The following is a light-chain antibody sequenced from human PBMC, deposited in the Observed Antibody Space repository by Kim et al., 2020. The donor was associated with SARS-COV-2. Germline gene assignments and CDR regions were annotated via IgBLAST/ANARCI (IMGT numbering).Light chain of an antibody. CDR3: QQAATFPIT. Sequence: ASVGDRVTMTCRASQGIDSWLAWYQQKPGKAPKLLIYVASSLESGVPSRFSGSGSGTDFTLTISSLQPEDFAIYYCQQAATFPITFGQGTRLEIK. CDR1: QGIDSW. J-gene: IGKJ5*01. V-gene: IGKV1-12*01. CDR2: VAS.